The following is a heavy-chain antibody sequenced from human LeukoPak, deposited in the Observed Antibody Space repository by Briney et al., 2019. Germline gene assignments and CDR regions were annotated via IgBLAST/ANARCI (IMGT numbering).Heavy chain of an antibody. CDR2: IYTSGST. Sequence: SETLSLTCTVSGGSISSYYWSWTRQPAGKGLEWIGRIYTSGSTNYNPSLKSRVTMSVDTSKNQFSLKLSSVTAADTAVYYCARLDCSSTSCYGSWFDPWGQGTLVTVSS. D-gene: IGHD2-2*01. J-gene: IGHJ5*02. CDR3: ARLDCSSTSCYGSWFDP. V-gene: IGHV4-4*07. CDR1: GGSISSYY.